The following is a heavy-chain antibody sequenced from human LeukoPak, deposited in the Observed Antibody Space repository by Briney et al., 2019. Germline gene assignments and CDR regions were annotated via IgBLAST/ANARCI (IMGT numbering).Heavy chain of an antibody. V-gene: IGHV5-51*01. J-gene: IGHJ3*01. Sequence: GASLQISCQGSGFTFTTSWIGWVRQLPGKGLEWMGNIYPGDSDTRYSPSFQGQVAISADKSISTAYLQWSSLKASDTAVYFCARQGNFESHGAFDVWGQGTMVTVSS. CDR1: GFTFTTSW. D-gene: IGHD1-7*01. CDR2: IYPGDSDT. CDR3: ARQGNFESHGAFDV.